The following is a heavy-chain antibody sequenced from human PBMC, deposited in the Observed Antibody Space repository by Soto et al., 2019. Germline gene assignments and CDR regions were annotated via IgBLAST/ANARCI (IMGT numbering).Heavy chain of an antibody. Sequence: GGSLRLSCAASGLPFNNDAMSWVSQAPGKGLEWVATISATGGSTYYADSVKGRFTISRDNSKNTLYLQMNGLRVEDTAVYYCAKDRLAGNFGYWGQGTQVTVSS. V-gene: IGHV3-23*01. CDR2: ISATGGST. CDR1: GLPFNNDA. J-gene: IGHJ4*02. CDR3: AKDRLAGNFGY.